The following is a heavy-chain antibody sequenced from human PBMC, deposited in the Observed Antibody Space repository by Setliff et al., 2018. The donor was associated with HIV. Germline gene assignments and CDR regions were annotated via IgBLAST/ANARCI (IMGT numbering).Heavy chain of an antibody. D-gene: IGHD3-10*02. Sequence: ETLSLTCDVPGYSINNIHYWGWIRQPPGKGLECLGNIYDGGTTYHNPSLKGRVTISIDTSKAQFSLKLISVTAADTAVYYCVRRDVSFLFGQFDSWGQGILVTVSS. J-gene: IGHJ4*02. CDR1: GYSINNIHY. CDR3: VRRDVSFLFGQFDS. CDR2: IYDGGTT. V-gene: IGHV4-38-2*01.